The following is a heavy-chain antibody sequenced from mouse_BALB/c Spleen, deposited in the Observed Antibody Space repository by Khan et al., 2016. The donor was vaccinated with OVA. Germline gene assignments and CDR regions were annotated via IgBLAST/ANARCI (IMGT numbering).Heavy chain of an antibody. J-gene: IGHJ3*01. CDR2: IYPFNDDS. D-gene: IGHD1-1*01. CDR3: ATQGSTYTGFAY. CDR1: GYTFTSYV. V-gene: IGHV1S136*01. Sequence: VQLQQSGPELLKPGASVKMSCKASGYTFTSYVMHWVKQKPGQGLEWIGYIYPFNDDSKYSEKFKGKATLTSDTSSNTAYMALSSLTSEDSAVYYCATQGSTYTGFAYWGQGTLVTVSA.